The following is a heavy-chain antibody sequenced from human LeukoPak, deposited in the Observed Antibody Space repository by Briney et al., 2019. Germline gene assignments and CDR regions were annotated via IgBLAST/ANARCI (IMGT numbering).Heavy chain of an antibody. D-gene: IGHD5-12*01. J-gene: IGHJ6*03. V-gene: IGHV3-21*04. CDR3: ARSPGWSGYHYLYYHYYMDV. CDR1: GFTFSSYS. CDR2: ISSSSSYI. Sequence: GGSLRLSCAASGFTFSSYSMNWVRQAPGKGLEWVSSISSSSSYIYYADSVKGRFTISRDNAKNSPYLQMNSLRAEDTAVYYCARSPGWSGYHYLYYHYYMDVWGKGTTVTVSS.